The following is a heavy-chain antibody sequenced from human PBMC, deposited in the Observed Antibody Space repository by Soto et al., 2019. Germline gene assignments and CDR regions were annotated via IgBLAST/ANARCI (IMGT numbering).Heavy chain of an antibody. CDR2: ISSSSSTI. D-gene: IGHD3-16*01. CDR1: GFTFSSYS. CDR3: ARDNDYVRTPEDKAKGYYYYGMDV. Sequence: GGSLRLSCAASGFTFSSYSMNWGRQAPGKGLEGVSYISSSSSTIYYADSVKGRFTISRDNAKNSLYLQMNSLRDEDTAVYYCARDNDYVRTPEDKAKGYYYYGMDVWGQGTTVTVSS. V-gene: IGHV3-48*02. J-gene: IGHJ6*02.